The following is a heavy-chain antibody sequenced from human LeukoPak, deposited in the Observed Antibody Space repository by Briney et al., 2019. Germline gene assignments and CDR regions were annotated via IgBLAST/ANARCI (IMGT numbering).Heavy chain of an antibody. V-gene: IGHV4-59*01. CDR3: ARAVAGTRGDFDI. Sequence: SETLSLTCTVSGGSISSYYWSWIRQPPGKGLEWIGYIYYSGRTNYNPSLKSRVTISVDTSKNQFSLKLSSVTAADTAVYYCARAVAGTRGDFDIWGQATMVTVSS. CDR1: GGSISSYY. D-gene: IGHD6-19*01. CDR2: IYYSGRT. J-gene: IGHJ3*02.